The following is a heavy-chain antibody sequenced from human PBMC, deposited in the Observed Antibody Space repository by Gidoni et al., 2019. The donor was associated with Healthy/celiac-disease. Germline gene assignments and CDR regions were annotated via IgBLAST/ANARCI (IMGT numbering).Heavy chain of an antibody. CDR2: MNPNSGNT. J-gene: IGHJ5*02. CDR1: GYTFTSYD. V-gene: IGHV1-8*01. Sequence: QVQLVQSGAEVKKPGVSVKVSCKASGYTFTSYDLNWVRQATGQGLEWMGWMNPNSGNTGYAQKFQGRVTMTRNTSISTAYMELSSLRSEDTAVYYCARGRTKCSGGSCYSWWFDPWGQGTLVTVSS. D-gene: IGHD2-15*01. CDR3: ARGRTKCSGGSCYSWWFDP.